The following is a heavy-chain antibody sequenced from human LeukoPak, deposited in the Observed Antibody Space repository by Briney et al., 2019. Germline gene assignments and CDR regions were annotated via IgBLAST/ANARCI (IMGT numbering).Heavy chain of an antibody. D-gene: IGHD1-26*01. J-gene: IGHJ4*02. CDR1: GFTFSSYG. Sequence: GGSLRLSCAASGFTFSSYGMHWVRQAPGKGLEWVAVISYDGSNKYYADSVKGRFTISRDNSKNTLYLQMNSLRAEDTAVYYCARDWSKSGSYYGPLPGYWGQGTLVTVSS. CDR3: ARDWSKSGSYYGPLPGY. V-gene: IGHV3-30*03. CDR2: ISYDGSNK.